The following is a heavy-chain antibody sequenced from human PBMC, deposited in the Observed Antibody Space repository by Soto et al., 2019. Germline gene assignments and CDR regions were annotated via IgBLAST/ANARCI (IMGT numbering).Heavy chain of an antibody. V-gene: IGHV1-18*01. CDR2: ISAYNGNT. CDR1: GYTFTSYG. D-gene: IGHD6-19*01. Sequence: GASVKVSCKASGYTFTSYGISWVRQAPGQGLEWMGWISAYNGNTNYAQKLQGRVTMTTDTSTSTAYMELRSLRSDDTAVYYCARDPLILAVAGLNRWFDPWGQGTLVTVSS. J-gene: IGHJ5*02. CDR3: ARDPLILAVAGLNRWFDP.